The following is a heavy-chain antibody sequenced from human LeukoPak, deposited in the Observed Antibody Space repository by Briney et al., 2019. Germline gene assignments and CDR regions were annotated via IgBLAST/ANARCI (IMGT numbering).Heavy chain of an antibody. D-gene: IGHD3-10*01. CDR2: INTGGFTI. Sequence: GGSLRLSCAASGFTVSSNYMSWVRQAPGKGLEWVSYINTGGFTIYYADSVKGRFTISRDNAKNSLYLQMNSLRAEDTAVYYCARGASGIGGIRFDPWGQGTLVTVSS. J-gene: IGHJ5*02. CDR3: ARGASGIGGIRFDP. CDR1: GFTVSSNY. V-gene: IGHV3-11*04.